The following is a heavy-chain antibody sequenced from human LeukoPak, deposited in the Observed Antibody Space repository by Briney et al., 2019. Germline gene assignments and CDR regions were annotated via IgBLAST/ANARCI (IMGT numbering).Heavy chain of an antibody. D-gene: IGHD2-2*01. CDR1: GYSFTSGHY. Sequence: SETLSLTCSVSGYSFTSGHYWGWIRQPPGKGLEWIANIYHTGSAHYNPSLKSRVTISVDTSNNQSSLKLSSVTPADTAVYYCARYSTSITCILLVFDGWGQG. CDR3: ARYSTSITCILLVFDG. CDR2: IYHTGSA. J-gene: IGHJ4*02. V-gene: IGHV4-38-2*01.